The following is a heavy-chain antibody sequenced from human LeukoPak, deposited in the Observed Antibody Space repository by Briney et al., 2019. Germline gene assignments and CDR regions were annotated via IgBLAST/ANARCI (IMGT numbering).Heavy chain of an antibody. CDR3: ASVPPPYYYYMDV. CDR1: GGTFKNYC. Sequence: ASVKVPCKASGGTFKNYCISWVRQAPGQGLEWMGGTFPVLGTANYAQKFQGRVTITTDESTSTCYMELSSLRYEDTAIYYCASVPPPYYYYMDVWGKGTTVTVS. V-gene: IGHV1-69*05. D-gene: IGHD3-10*02. CDR2: TFPVLGTA. J-gene: IGHJ6*03.